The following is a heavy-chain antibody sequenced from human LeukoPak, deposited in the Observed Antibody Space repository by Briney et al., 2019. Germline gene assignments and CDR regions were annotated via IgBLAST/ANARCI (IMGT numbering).Heavy chain of an antibody. V-gene: IGHV3-66*02. CDR1: GFTVSSNY. Sequence: GGSLRLSCAASGFTVSSNYMSWVRQAPGKGLEWVSVIYSGGSTYYADSVRGRFTISRDNSKNTLYLQMNSLRAEDTAVYYCARKRPRDAFDIWGQGTMVTVSP. CDR3: ARKRPRDAFDI. CDR2: IYSGGST. D-gene: IGHD6-6*01. J-gene: IGHJ3*02.